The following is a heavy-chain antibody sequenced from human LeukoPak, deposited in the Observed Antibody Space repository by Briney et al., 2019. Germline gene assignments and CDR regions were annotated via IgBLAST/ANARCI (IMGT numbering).Heavy chain of an antibody. J-gene: IGHJ4*02. CDR1: GFTFSSYS. V-gene: IGHV3-21*01. Sequence: GGSLRLSCAASGFTFSSYSMNWVRQAPGKGLEWVSSISSSSSYIYYADSVKGRFTVSRDNAKNSLYLQMNSLRAEDTAVYYCAREAVAGDFDYWGQGTLVTVSS. D-gene: IGHD6-19*01. CDR3: AREAVAGDFDY. CDR2: ISSSSSYI.